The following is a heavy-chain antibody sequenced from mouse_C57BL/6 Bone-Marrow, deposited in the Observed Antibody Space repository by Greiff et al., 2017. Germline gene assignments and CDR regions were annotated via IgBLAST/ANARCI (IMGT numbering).Heavy chain of an antibody. CDR3: AREETTVAPYYFDY. CDR1: GYSFTGYY. Sequence: EVHLVESGPELVKPGASVKISCKASGYSFTGYYMHWVKQSHGNILDWIGYIYPYNGVSSYNQKFKGKATLTVDKSSSTAYMELRSLTSEDSAVYYCAREETTVAPYYFDYWGQGTTLTVSS. CDR2: IYPYNGVS. J-gene: IGHJ2*01. D-gene: IGHD1-1*01. V-gene: IGHV1-31*01.